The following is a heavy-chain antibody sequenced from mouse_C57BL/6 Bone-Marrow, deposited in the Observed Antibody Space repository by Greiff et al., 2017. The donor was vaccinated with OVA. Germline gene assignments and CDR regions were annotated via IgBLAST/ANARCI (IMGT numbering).Heavy chain of an antibody. CDR2: IYPGDGDT. CDR1: GYAFSSSW. D-gene: IGHD2-1*01. J-gene: IGHJ4*01. CDR3: ARFGYYGNASD. V-gene: IGHV1-82*01. Sequence: VQLQQSGPELVKPGASVKISCKASGYAFSSSWMNWVKQRPGKGLEWIGRIYPGDGDTKYNGKFKGKATLTAAKSSSTAYMQLSSLTSEDSAVYFCARFGYYGNASDWGQGTSVTVSS.